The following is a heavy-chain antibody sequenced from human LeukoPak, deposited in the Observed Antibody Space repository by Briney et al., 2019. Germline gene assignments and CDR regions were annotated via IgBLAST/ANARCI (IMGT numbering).Heavy chain of an antibody. D-gene: IGHD2-2*01. CDR1: GGSISSSSYY. J-gene: IGHJ5*02. Sequence: SETLSLTCTVSGGSISSSSYYWGWIRQPPGKGLEWIGSIYYSGSTYYNPSLKSRVTISVDTSKNQFSLKLSSVTAADTAVYYCARWIVVVPAAMNWFDPWGQGTLVTVSS. CDR3: ARWIVVVPAAMNWFDP. V-gene: IGHV4-39*07. CDR2: IYYSGST.